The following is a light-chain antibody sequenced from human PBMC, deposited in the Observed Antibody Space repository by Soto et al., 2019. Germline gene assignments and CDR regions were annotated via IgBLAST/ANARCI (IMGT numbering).Light chain of an antibody. CDR3: QQRSNWPPT. V-gene: IGKV3-11*01. CDR1: QSVSSY. Sequence: EIVLTQSPATLSLSPGERATLSCRASQSVSSYLAWYQQKPGQAPRLLIYDASNRATGIPVRFSGSWSGTDFTLTISSLEPEDFAVYYCQQRSNWPPTFGQGTKVEIK. J-gene: IGKJ1*01. CDR2: DAS.